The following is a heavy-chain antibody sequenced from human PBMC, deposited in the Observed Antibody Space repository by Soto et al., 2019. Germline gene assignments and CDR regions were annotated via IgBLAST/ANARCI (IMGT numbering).Heavy chain of an antibody. CDR1: GYTFTSYD. CDR2: MNPNSGNT. Sequence: ASVKVSCKASGYTFTSYDINWVRQATGQGLEWMGWMNPNSGNTGYAQKFQGSVTMTRNTSISTAYMELSSLRSEDTAVYYCASITSYSWSFYGMDVWGQGTTVTVSS. CDR3: ASITSYSWSFYGMDV. V-gene: IGHV1-8*01. D-gene: IGHD1-26*01. J-gene: IGHJ6*02.